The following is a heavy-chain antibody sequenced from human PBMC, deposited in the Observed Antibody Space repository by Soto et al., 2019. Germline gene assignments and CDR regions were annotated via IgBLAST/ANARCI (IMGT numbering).Heavy chain of an antibody. V-gene: IGHV3-7*01. Sequence: PGGSLRLSCAASGFTFSSYWMSWVRQAPGKGLEWVANIKQDGSEKYYVDSVKGRFTISRDNAKNSLYLQMNSPRAEDTAVYYCARDRRVYCSSTSCYYDYWGQGTLVTVSS. J-gene: IGHJ4*02. CDR1: GFTFSSYW. CDR2: IKQDGSEK. D-gene: IGHD2-2*01. CDR3: ARDRRVYCSSTSCYYDY.